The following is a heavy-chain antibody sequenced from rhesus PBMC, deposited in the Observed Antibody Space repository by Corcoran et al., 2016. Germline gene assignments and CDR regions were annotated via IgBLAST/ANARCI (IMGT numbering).Heavy chain of an antibody. D-gene: IGHD2-33*01. CDR1: GYPFTTYH. CDR2: IMPEKGRI. CDR3: AGEESGGGSFDH. Sequence: QVQILQSGAEIKQPGASVKLSCQASGYPFTTYHIHWVKQAPGQGLEWIGLIMPEKGRIKYSERFLGKGTISADTSKNTAYMELSSLTFEDTAVYYCAGEESGGGSFDHWGQGVLVTVSS. J-gene: IGHJ4*01. V-gene: IGHV1-180*01.